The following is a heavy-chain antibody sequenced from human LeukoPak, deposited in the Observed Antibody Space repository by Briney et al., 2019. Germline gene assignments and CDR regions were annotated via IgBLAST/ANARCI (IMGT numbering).Heavy chain of an antibody. CDR2: IDPSDSYT. CDR1: GYSFTGYW. Sequence: GESLRISCKGSGYSFTGYWISWVRQMPGKGLEWMGRIDPSDSYTNYSPSFQGHVTISADKSISTAHLQWSSLKASDTAMYYCARGGAVERYCSSTSCYWVDAFDIWGQGTMVTVSS. D-gene: IGHD2-2*01. V-gene: IGHV5-10-1*01. J-gene: IGHJ3*02. CDR3: ARGGAVERYCSSTSCYWVDAFDI.